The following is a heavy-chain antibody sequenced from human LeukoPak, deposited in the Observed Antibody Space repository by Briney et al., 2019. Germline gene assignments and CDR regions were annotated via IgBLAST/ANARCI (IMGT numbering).Heavy chain of an antibody. Sequence: ASVKVSCKTPGYTFSTYTITWVRQAPGQGLEWMGWINTNTGNPTYAQGFTGRYVFSLDTSVSTAYLQISGLTADDTAVYFCGRDPRLGIRGYTYGYIDYWGQGTLVTVSS. V-gene: IGHV7-4-1*02. CDR1: GYTFSTYT. CDR2: INTNTGNP. D-gene: IGHD5-18*01. J-gene: IGHJ4*02. CDR3: GRDPRLGIRGYTYGYIDY.